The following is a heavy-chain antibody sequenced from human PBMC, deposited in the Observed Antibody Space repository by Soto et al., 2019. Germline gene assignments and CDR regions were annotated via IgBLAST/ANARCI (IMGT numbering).Heavy chain of an antibody. V-gene: IGHV1-69*06. CDR3: ARAEQPDHQNDDYYYGMDV. Sequence: QVQLVQSGAEVKKPGSSVKVSCKASGGTFSSYAISWVRQAPGQGLEWMGGGIPIFVTANYAQKFQGRVTITAVKSTSTAYMEVSSLRSEDTAVYYCARAEQPDHQNDDYYYGMDVWGQGTTVTVSS. CDR2: GIPIFVTA. CDR1: GGTFSSYA. D-gene: IGHD6-13*01. J-gene: IGHJ6*02.